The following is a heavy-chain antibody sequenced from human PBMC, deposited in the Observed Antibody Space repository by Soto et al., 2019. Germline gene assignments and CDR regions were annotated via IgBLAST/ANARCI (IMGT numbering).Heavy chain of an antibody. J-gene: IGHJ4*02. CDR1: GYTFTGSD. D-gene: IGHD6-19*01. CDR3: ATSGSGWYLY. Sequence: QVQLVQSGAEVKKPGASVKVSCKASGYTFTGSDINWVRQATGQGLEWMGWMNPNNGNTGYAQEFQGRVTMTRDTSITTAYMELSSLTSDDTAIYYCATSGSGWYLYWGQGTLVTVSS. CDR2: MNPNNGNT. V-gene: IGHV1-8*01.